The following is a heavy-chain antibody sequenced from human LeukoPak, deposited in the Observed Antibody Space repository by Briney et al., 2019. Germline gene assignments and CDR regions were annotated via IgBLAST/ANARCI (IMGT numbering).Heavy chain of an antibody. Sequence: GGSLRLSCAASGFTVSSNYMSWVRQAPGKGLEWVSVIYGDGSTYYADSVKGRFTISRDNAKNSLYLQMNSLRGEDTAVYYCARSDFWSGYSTGMDVWGQGTTVTVSS. V-gene: IGHV3-53*01. CDR1: GFTVSSNY. D-gene: IGHD3-3*01. J-gene: IGHJ6*02. CDR2: IYGDGST. CDR3: ARSDFWSGYSTGMDV.